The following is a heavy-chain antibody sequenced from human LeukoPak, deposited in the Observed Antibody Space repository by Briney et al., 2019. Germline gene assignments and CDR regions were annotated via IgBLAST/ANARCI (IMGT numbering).Heavy chain of an antibody. CDR1: GYTFTSYY. D-gene: IGHD3-9*01. CDR2: INPSGGST. J-gene: IGHJ4*02. V-gene: IGHV1-46*01. Sequence: ASVKVSCKASGYTFTSYYMHWVRQAPGQGLEYMGIINPSGGSTSYAQKFQGRVTMTRDMSTSTVYMELSSLTSEDTAVYYCAREYILTAYYGDYWGQGTLVTVSS. CDR3: AREYILTAYYGDY.